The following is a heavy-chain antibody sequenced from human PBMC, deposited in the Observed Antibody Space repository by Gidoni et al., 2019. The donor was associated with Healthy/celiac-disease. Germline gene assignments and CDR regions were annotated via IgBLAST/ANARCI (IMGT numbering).Heavy chain of an antibody. Sequence: QVQLQESGPGLVKPSQTLSLPCTVSGGSISGGGYYWRWTRQHPGTGLEWIGYIYYRGSTYYNPSFKSRVTISVDTSKNQFSLKLSSVTASDTAVYYCARAYDGDLDYWGQGTLVTVSS. V-gene: IGHV4-31*03. D-gene: IGHD5-12*01. CDR2: IYYRGST. J-gene: IGHJ4*02. CDR1: GGSISGGGYY. CDR3: ARAYDGDLDY.